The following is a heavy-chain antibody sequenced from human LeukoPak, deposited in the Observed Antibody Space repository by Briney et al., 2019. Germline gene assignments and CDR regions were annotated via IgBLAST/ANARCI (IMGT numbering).Heavy chain of an antibody. J-gene: IGHJ4*02. V-gene: IGHV3-23*01. CDR2: ISGTDDNT. CDR1: GVTFSSST. D-gene: IGHD3-16*01. CDR3: ANHPGGSFDY. Sequence: GGSLRLSCGASGVTFSSSTMSWVRQAPGKGLEWVSGISGTDDNTYYADSVKGRFTIFRDNSKDILYLYMSSLRAEDTAMYYCANHPGGSFDYWGQGTLVAVSS.